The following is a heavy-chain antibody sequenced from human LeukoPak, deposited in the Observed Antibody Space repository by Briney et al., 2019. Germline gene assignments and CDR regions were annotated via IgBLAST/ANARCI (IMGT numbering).Heavy chain of an antibody. Sequence: GGSLRLSCAASGFTFSSSAMHWVRQAPDKGLEWVAVISYDGSNKYYADSVKGRFTISRDNSKNTLYLQMNSLRADGTAVYYCARDRDSSGWYEGFDYWGQGTLVTVSS. CDR1: GFTFSSSA. V-gene: IGHV3-30-3*01. CDR3: ARDRDSSGWYEGFDY. D-gene: IGHD6-19*01. CDR2: ISYDGSNK. J-gene: IGHJ4*02.